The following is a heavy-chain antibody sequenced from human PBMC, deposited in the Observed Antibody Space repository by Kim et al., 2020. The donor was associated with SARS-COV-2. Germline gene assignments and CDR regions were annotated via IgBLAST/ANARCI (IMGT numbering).Heavy chain of an antibody. CDR3: ARSPYSSSSYYYYGMDV. J-gene: IGHJ6*02. CDR1: GGTFSSYA. D-gene: IGHD6-6*01. CDR2: IIPIFGTA. Sequence: SVKVSCKASGGTFSSYAISWVRQAPGQGLEWMGGIIPIFGTANYAQKFQGRVTITADESTSTAYMELSSLRSEDTAVYYCARSPYSSSSYYYYGMDVWGQGTTVTVSS. V-gene: IGHV1-69*13.